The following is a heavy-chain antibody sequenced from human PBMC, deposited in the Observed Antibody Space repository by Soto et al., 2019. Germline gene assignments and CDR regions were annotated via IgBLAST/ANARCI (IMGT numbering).Heavy chain of an antibody. V-gene: IGHV1-69*12. CDR1: GGTFSSYA. Sequence: QVQLVQSGAAVKKPGSSVKVSCKASGGTFSSYAISWVRQAPGQGLEWMGGIIPIFGTANYAQKFQGRVTITADESTSTAYMELSSLRSEDTAVYYCARGIAVAGTESYYYGMDVWGQGTTVTVSS. CDR3: ARGIAVAGTESYYYGMDV. CDR2: IIPIFGTA. J-gene: IGHJ6*02. D-gene: IGHD6-19*01.